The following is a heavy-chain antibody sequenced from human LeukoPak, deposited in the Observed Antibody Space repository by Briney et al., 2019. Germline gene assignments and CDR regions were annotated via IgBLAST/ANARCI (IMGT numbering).Heavy chain of an antibody. J-gene: IGHJ4*02. V-gene: IGHV1-2*02. CDR1: GYTFTGYY. CDR2: INPNSGGT. CDR3: ATTSPKLEPPNY. Sequence: ASVKVSCKASGYTFTGYYMHWVRQAPGQGLEWMGWINPNSGGTNYAQKFQGRVTMTRDTSISTAYMELSRLRSDDTAVYYCATTSPKLEPPNYWGQGTLVTVSS. D-gene: IGHD1-1*01.